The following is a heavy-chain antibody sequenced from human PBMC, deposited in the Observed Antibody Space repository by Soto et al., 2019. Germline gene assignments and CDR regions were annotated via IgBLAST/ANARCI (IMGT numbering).Heavy chain of an antibody. V-gene: IGHV4-59*01. CDR2: IYYSGST. CDR3: ARVRDCSSTSCRLYYYYYYMDV. D-gene: IGHD2-2*01. Sequence: SETLSLTCPVSGFSISSYYWSWIRQPPGKGLEWIGYIYYSGSTNYNPSLKSRVTISVDTSKNQFSLKLSSVTAADTAVYYCARVRDCSSTSCRLYYYYYYMDVWGKGTTVTVSS. J-gene: IGHJ6*03. CDR1: GFSISSYY.